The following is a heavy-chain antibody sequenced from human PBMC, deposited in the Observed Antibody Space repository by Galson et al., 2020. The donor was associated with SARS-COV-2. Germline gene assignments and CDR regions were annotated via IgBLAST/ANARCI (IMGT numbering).Heavy chain of an antibody. J-gene: IGHJ6*02. Sequence: GGSLRLSCAVAGLNIDKYAMHWVRQGPGKGLEWVSGIYLDGSGKGYADFVEGRFTISRDNAKNSLFLEMNNLRPEDTALYYCTKDLTPGGADVWGQGTTVTVSS. CDR2: IYLDGSGK. CDR3: TKDLTPGGADV. D-gene: IGHD4-17*01. V-gene: IGHV3-9*01. CDR1: GLNIDKYA.